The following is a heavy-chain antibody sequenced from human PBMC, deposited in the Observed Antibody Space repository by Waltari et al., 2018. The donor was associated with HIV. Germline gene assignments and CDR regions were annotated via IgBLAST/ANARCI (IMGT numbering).Heavy chain of an antibody. Sequence: QVQLVQSGAEVKKPGASVKVSCKAYGSTFTDYYMHWVRKAPGQGLEWMGWINPNSGGTNYAQKFQGRVTMTRDTSISTAYMELSRLRSDDTAVYYCASSVYGDYHTPWDYWGQGTLVTVSS. CDR3: ASSVYGDYHTPWDY. V-gene: IGHV1-2*02. CDR1: GSTFTDYY. D-gene: IGHD4-17*01. CDR2: INPNSGGT. J-gene: IGHJ4*02.